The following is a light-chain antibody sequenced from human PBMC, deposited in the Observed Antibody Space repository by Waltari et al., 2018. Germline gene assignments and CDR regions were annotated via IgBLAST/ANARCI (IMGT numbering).Light chain of an antibody. Sequence: DIQMTQSPSSVSASVGDGVTITCRASQGISSWLAWYQQKPGKAPNLLIYDGYSLQSGVPSRFSGSGSGTVFTLTISSLQAEDVAVYYCQQYYSIPLTFGGGTTVEIK. J-gene: IGKJ4*01. CDR1: QGISSW. V-gene: IGKV1-12*01. CDR2: DGY. CDR3: QQYYSIPLT.